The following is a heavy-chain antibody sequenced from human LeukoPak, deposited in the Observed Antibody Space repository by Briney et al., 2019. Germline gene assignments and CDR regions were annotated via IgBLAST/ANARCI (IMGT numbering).Heavy chain of an antibody. V-gene: IGHV4-39*07. CDR3: ARVDPSSWYYFMDV. CDR2: IYYSGST. J-gene: IGHJ6*03. D-gene: IGHD6-13*01. CDR1: GGFISSSSYY. Sequence: PSETLSLTCTVSGGFISSSSYYWGWIRQPPGKGLEWIGSIYYSGSTYYKPPLKSRVTISVDTSKSQFSLKLSSVTAADTAVYYCARVDPSSWYYFMDVWGKGTSVTVSS.